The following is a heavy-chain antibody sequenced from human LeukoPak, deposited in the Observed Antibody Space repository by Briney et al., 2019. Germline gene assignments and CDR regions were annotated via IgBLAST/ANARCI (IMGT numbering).Heavy chain of an antibody. V-gene: IGHV3-23*01. J-gene: IGHJ4*02. CDR3: AKDHIVATITLDY. Sequence: GGSLTLSCAASGFTFSSYAMSWLRQAPGKGLEWVSAISGSGGSTYYADSVKGRFTISRDNSKNTLYLQMNSLRAEDTAVYYCAKDHIVATITLDYWGQGTLVTVSS. CDR1: GFTFSSYA. D-gene: IGHD5-12*01. CDR2: ISGSGGST.